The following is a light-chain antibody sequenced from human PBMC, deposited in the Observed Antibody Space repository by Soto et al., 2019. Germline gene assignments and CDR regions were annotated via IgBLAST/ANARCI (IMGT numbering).Light chain of an antibody. CDR1: QGINSD. Sequence: DIQITHSPSTLSSSLVDRVDITCLASQGINSDLAWYQQKPGKAPKLLIFAAFSLENGVPSRFSGSGSGADFTLTISSLQPEDSGTYYCQQLYDYPITFGPGTKVDIK. CDR3: QQLYDYPIT. V-gene: IGKV1-9*01. CDR2: AAF. J-gene: IGKJ3*01.